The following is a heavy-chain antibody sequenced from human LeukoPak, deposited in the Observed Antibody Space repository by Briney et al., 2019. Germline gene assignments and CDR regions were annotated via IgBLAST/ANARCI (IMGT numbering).Heavy chain of an antibody. J-gene: IGHJ4*02. D-gene: IGHD2-2*01. V-gene: IGHV3-11*06. CDR3: ASRGNGYHEEFDY. Sequence: GGGLGTSLVASGFPLSDYYKRGGRPGPGEGGGGVSYISNSSSYTNYADSVKGRFTISRDNAKNSLYLQMNSLRAEDTAVYYCASRGNGYHEEFDYWGQGTLVTVSS. CDR1: GFPLSDYY. CDR2: ISNSSSYT.